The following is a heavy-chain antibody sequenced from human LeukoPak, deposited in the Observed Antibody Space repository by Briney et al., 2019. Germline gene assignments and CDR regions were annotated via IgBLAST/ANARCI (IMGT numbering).Heavy chain of an antibody. CDR2: ISSSSSYI. V-gene: IGHV3-21*01. CDR3: ARDGEYGDYDY. CDR1: GFTFSTYA. Sequence: GGSLRLSCTASGFTFSTYAMYWVRQAPGKGLEWVSSISSSSSYIYYADSVKGRFTISRDNAKNSLYLQMNSLRAEDTAAYFCARDGEYGDYDYWGQGTLVTVSS. J-gene: IGHJ4*02. D-gene: IGHD4-17*01.